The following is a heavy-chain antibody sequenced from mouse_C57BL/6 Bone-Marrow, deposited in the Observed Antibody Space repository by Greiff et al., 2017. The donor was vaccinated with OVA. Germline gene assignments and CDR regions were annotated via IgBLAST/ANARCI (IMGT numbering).Heavy chain of an antibody. V-gene: IGHV1-54*01. J-gene: IGHJ3*01. D-gene: IGHD4-1*01. CDR3: ARGGLTGTAY. CDR1: GYAFTNYL. Sequence: VKLQESGAELVRPGTSVKVSCKASGYAFTNYLIEWVKQRPGQGLEWIGVINPGSGGTNYNEKFKGKATLTADKSSSTAYMQLSSLTSEDSAVYFCARGGLTGTAYWGQGTLVTVSA. CDR2: INPGSGGT.